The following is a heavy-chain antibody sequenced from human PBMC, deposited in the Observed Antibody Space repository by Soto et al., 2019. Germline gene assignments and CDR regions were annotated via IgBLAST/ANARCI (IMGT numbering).Heavy chain of an antibody. Sequence: QVQVVESGGGVVQPGRSLRLSCAASGFTLSCCGMHWVRQAPGKGLEWVGVITYDGSEIHYGDSVKGRFTISRDSSENTVYLQMNSLRVGDSAVYYCAKEQSSGFYRVVDYWGQGTLVTVSP. CDR1: GFTLSCCG. V-gene: IGHV3-30*18. CDR3: AKEQSSGFYRVVDY. D-gene: IGHD6-19*01. J-gene: IGHJ4*02. CDR2: ITYDGSEI.